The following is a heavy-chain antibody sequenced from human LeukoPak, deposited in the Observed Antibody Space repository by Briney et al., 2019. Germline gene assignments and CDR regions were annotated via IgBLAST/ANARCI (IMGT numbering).Heavy chain of an antibody. Sequence: PSETLSLTCTVSGGSISIYYWSWIRQPPGKGLEWIGHIYYSVNTNYNPSLKSRVTISVDTPKNQFSLVLSSVTAADTAVYYCARYDFWSGYYASWGQGTLVTVSS. CDR2: IYYSVNT. CDR1: GGSISIYY. D-gene: IGHD3-3*01. V-gene: IGHV4-59*01. J-gene: IGHJ4*02. CDR3: ARYDFWSGYYAS.